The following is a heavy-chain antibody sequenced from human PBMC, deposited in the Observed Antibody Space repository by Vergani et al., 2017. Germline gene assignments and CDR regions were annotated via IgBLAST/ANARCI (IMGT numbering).Heavy chain of an antibody. D-gene: IGHD2-2*01. CDR2: ISWNSGSI. Sequence: EVQLVESGGGLVQPGRSLRLSCAASGFTFDDYAMHWVRQAPGKGLEWVSGISWNSGSIGYADSVKGRFTISRDNAKNSLYLQMNSLRAEDTAVYYCARDGDIVVVPAASRYMDVWGKGTTVTVSS. J-gene: IGHJ6*03. CDR3: ARDGDIVVVPAASRYMDV. V-gene: IGHV3-9*01. CDR1: GFTFDDYA.